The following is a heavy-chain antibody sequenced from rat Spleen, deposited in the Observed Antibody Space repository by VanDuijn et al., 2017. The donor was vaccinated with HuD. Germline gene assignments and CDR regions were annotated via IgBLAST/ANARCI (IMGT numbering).Heavy chain of an antibody. J-gene: IGHJ2*01. Sequence: EVQLVESDGGLVQPGRSLKLSCAASGFTFSDYYMAWVRQAPTKGLEWVATISYDGSSTYYRDSVKGRFTISRDSAKSALYLQMDSLRSEDTATYYCAREAGIPFHYFDYWGQGVMVTVSS. V-gene: IGHV5-7*01. CDR2: ISYDGSST. CDR1: GFTFSDYY. D-gene: IGHD1-4*01. CDR3: AREAGIPFHYFDY.